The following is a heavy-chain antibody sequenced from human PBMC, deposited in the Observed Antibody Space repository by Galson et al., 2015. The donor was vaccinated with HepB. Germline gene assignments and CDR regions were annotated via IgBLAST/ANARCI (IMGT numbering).Heavy chain of an antibody. D-gene: IGHD2-8*02. V-gene: IGHV3-49*03. J-gene: IGHJ5*02. CDR2: KRSKTYGGTT. CDR3: TTDVYYSTYWSWLDP. Sequence: SLRLSCAASGFTFGDYAMNWFRQAPGKGLEWVGFKRSKTYGGTTEYGASVKGRFTISRDDSKSIAYLQMNSLKTEDTAVYYCTTDVYYSTYWSWLDPWGQGTLVTVSS. CDR1: GFTFGDYA.